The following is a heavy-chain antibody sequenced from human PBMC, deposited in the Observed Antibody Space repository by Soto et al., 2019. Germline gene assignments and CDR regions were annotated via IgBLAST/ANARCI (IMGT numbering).Heavy chain of an antibody. J-gene: IGHJ4*02. CDR3: ARVPDY. CDR1: GGSISSGGYS. Sequence: SETLSLTCAVYGGSISSGGYSWSWIRQPPGKGLEWIGYMYHSGSTYYNPSLKSRVTISIDRSKNQFPLKLSSVTAADTAVYYCARVPDYWGQGILVTVSS. CDR2: MYHSGST. D-gene: IGHD2-2*01. V-gene: IGHV4-30-2*01.